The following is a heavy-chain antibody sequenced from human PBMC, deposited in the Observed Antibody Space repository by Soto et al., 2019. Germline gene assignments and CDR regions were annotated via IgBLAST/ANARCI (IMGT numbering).Heavy chain of an antibody. CDR1: GYTFSNYG. V-gene: IGHV1-18*01. D-gene: IGHD2-2*01. J-gene: IGHJ5*02. CDR3: ARVVPGAEAWFGP. CDR2: ISLYSDGA. Sequence: QVQLVQSGGEVKRPGASVMVSCKTSGYTFSNYGITWVRQAPGQPLEWLGWISLYSDGANYAQKFQGRVSMTTDTSTTTAYMELSSLRSDDTAVYYCARVVPGAEAWFGPWGQGTLVTVSS.